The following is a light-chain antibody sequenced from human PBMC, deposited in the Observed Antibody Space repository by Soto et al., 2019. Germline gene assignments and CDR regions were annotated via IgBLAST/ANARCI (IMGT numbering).Light chain of an antibody. CDR2: KAS. Sequence: DIQMIQSPSTLSAAVGERVTITCRASQSISSSLAWYQQKPGKAPILLIYKASSLQGGLPSRFSGSGSGTEFTLTISSLQPDDLATEYGQRYYAYPQPLGQGTKVEIK. J-gene: IGKJ1*01. CDR3: QRYYAYPQP. CDR1: QSISSS. V-gene: IGKV1-5*03.